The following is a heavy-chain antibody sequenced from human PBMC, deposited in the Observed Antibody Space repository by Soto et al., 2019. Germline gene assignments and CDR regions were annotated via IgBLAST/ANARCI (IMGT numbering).Heavy chain of an antibody. V-gene: IGHV4-34*01. Sequence: QVQLQQWGAGLLKPSETLSLTCAVYDGSFSGYSWSWIRQPPGKGLEWIGEISDSGNTNYNPSLKSRVTISVDTSKNQFSLNLSSVTAADTAVYYWARGRQGSRLVMVRGGVRTGNGMDVWGQGTTVTVSS. CDR1: DGSFSGYS. J-gene: IGHJ6*02. CDR2: ISDSGNT. D-gene: IGHD3-10*01. CDR3: ARGRQGSRLVMVRGGVRTGNGMDV.